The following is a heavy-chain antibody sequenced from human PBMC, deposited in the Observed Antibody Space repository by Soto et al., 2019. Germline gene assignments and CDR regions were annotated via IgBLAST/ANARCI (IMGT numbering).Heavy chain of an antibody. V-gene: IGHV3-23*01. CDR1: GFTFSSYA. J-gene: IGHJ4*02. CDR3: ARRGPGTYFDY. D-gene: IGHD6-13*01. CDR2: ISGSGDST. Sequence: EVQLLDSGGGLVQPGGSLRLSGAASGFTFSSYAMNWVRQAPGKGLEWVSVISGSGDSTYYADSVKGRFTISRDNSKNTLYLQMNSLRTEDTAVYYCARRGPGTYFDYWGQGTQVTVSS.